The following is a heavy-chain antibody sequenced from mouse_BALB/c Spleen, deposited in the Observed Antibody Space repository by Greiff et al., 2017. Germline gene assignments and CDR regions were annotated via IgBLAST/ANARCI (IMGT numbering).Heavy chain of an antibody. CDR2: INPSSGYT. J-gene: IGHJ1*01. D-gene: IGHD1-1*01. V-gene: IGHV1-4*02. CDR3: AREGDYGSSDWYFDV. Sequence: QVQLKQSAAELARPGASVKMSCKASGYTFTSYTMHWVKQRPGQGLEWIGYINPSSGYTEYNQKFKDKTTLTADKSSSTAYMQLSSLTSEDSAVYYCAREGDYGSSDWYFDVWGAGTTVTVSS. CDR1: GYTFTSYT.